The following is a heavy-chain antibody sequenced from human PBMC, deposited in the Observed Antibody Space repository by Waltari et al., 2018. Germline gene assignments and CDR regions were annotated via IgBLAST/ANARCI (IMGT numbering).Heavy chain of an antibody. V-gene: IGHV1-69*15. Sequence: QVQLVQSGAEVKKPGSSVKVSCKDSGGTFSSYAIRWGPQATGQGLEWMGRISPIFGTAKYAQKFQGRVTITADASTSPAYMELSSLRSEETAVYYCARGWPTVAVDAFDIWGQGTMVTVSS. J-gene: IGHJ3*02. CDR2: ISPIFGTA. CDR1: GGTFSSYA. CDR3: ARGWPTVAVDAFDI. D-gene: IGHD6-19*01.